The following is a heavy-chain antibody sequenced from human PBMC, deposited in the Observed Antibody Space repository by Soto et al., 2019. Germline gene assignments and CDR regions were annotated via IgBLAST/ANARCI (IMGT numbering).Heavy chain of an antibody. V-gene: IGHV5-51*01. CDR1: GYSFTSYW. Sequence: GESLKISCKGSGYSFTSYWIGWVRQMPGKGLEWMGIIYPGDSDTRYSPSFQGQVTISADKSIGTAYLQWSSLKASDAAMYYCARSYSAMVLSFDIWGQGTMVTVSS. D-gene: IGHD5-18*01. J-gene: IGHJ3*02. CDR3: ARSYSAMVLSFDI. CDR2: IYPGDSDT.